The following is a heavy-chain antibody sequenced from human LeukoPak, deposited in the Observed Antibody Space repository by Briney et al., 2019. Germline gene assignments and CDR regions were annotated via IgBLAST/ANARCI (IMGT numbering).Heavy chain of an antibody. V-gene: IGHV3-21*01. CDR1: GFTFSSYY. D-gene: IGHD2-2*01. CDR3: AREVLSVARDGAFDI. Sequence: PGGSLRLSCAASGFTFSSYYMNWVRQAPGKGLEWVSSISSSSSYIYYADSVKGRFTISRDNAKNSLYLQMNSLRAEDTAVYYCAREVLSVARDGAFDIWGQGTMVTVSS. J-gene: IGHJ3*02. CDR2: ISSSSSYI.